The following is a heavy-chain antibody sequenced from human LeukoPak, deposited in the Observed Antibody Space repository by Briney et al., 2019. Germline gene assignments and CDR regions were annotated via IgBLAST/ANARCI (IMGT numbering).Heavy chain of an antibody. J-gene: IGHJ4*02. CDR2: INHSGST. CDR3: ASVPVYYDILTGYYDTTFDY. V-gene: IGHV4-34*01. Sequence: PSETLSLTCAVYGGSFSGHYWSWIRQPPGKGLEWIGEINHSGSTNYNPSLKSRVTISVDTSKNQFSLKLSSVTAADTAVYYCASVPVYYDILTGYYDTTFDYWGQGTLVTVSS. D-gene: IGHD3-9*01. CDR1: GGSFSGHY.